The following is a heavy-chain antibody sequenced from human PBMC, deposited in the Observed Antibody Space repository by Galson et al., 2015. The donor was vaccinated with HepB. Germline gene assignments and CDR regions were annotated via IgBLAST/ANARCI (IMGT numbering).Heavy chain of an antibody. CDR2: INPSGGST. V-gene: IGHV1-46*01. Sequence: SVKVSCKASGYTFTSYYMHWVRQAPGQGLEWMGIINPSGGSTSYAQKFQGRVTMTRDTSTSTVYMELSSLRSEDTAVYYCARDRILRHSITMVRGVRPPVRRFDPWGQGTLVTVSS. D-gene: IGHD3-10*01. CDR1: GYTFTSYY. J-gene: IGHJ5*02. CDR3: ARDRILRHSITMVRGVRPPVRRFDP.